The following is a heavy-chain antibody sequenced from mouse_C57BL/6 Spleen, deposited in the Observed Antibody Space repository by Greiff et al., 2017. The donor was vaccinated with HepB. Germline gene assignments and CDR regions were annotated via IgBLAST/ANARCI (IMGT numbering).Heavy chain of an antibody. J-gene: IGHJ2*01. D-gene: IGHD1-1*01. Sequence: QVQLQQPGAELVRPGPSVKLSCKASGYTFTSYWMHWVKQRPGQGLEWIGVIDPSDSYTNYNQKFKGKATLTVDTSSSTAYMQLSSLTSEDSAVYYCARGGITTVVAPLDYWGQGTTLTVSS. CDR3: ARGGITTVVAPLDY. V-gene: IGHV1-59*01. CDR1: GYTFTSYW. CDR2: IDPSDSYT.